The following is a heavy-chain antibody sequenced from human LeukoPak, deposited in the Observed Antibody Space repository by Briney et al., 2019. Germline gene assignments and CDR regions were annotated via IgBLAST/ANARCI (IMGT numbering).Heavy chain of an antibody. D-gene: IGHD2-15*01. CDR1: GFTFSSYG. Sequence: PGGSLRLSCAASGFTFSSYGMNWVRLAPGKGLEWVSSISSSSSYIYYADSVKGRFTISRDNAKNSLYLQMNSLRAEDTAVYYCARDRDIHLFDPWGQGTLVTVSS. CDR3: ARDRDIHLFDP. CDR2: ISSSSSYI. V-gene: IGHV3-21*01. J-gene: IGHJ5*02.